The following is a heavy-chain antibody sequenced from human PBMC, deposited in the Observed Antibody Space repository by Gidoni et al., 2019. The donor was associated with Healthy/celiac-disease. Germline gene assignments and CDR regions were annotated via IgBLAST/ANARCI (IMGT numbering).Heavy chain of an antibody. CDR2: IIPILGIA. D-gene: IGHD2-2*01. CDR3: ARVDCSSTSCYPYYYYGMDV. J-gene: IGHJ6*02. CDR1: GGTFSSYA. Sequence: QVQLVQSGAEVKKPGSSVKVSCKASGGTFSSYAISWVRQAPGQGLEWMGRIIPILGIANYAQKFQGRVTITADKSTSTAYMELSSLRSEDTAVYYCARVDCSSTSCYPYYYYGMDVWGQGTTVTVSS. V-gene: IGHV1-69*09.